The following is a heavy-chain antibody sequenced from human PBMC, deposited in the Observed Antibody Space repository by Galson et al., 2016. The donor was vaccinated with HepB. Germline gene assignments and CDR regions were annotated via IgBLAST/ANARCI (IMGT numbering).Heavy chain of an antibody. Sequence: SLRLSCSSSGFTFSGSSMHWVRQASGKGLEWVGRIRSQANNYATAYAASVKGRFTISRDDSKNTAFLLMNSLKTEDTAVYYCSRQGLGLDALDIWGQGTMVTVSS. V-gene: IGHV3-73*01. J-gene: IGHJ3*02. CDR3: SRQGLGLDALDI. D-gene: IGHD3/OR15-3a*01. CDR1: GFTFSGSS. CDR2: IRSQANNYAT.